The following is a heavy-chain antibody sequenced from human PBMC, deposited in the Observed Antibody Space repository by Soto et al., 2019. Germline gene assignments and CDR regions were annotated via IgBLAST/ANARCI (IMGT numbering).Heavy chain of an antibody. Sequence: ESGGGLVKPGGSLRLSCAASGFTFSSYSMNWVRQAPGKGLEWVSYISSTSSYIYYADSVKGRFIISRDNAKNSLYLQMNSLRAEDTAVYYCARSGYSYGRNWFDPWGQGTLVTVSS. D-gene: IGHD5-18*01. V-gene: IGHV3-21*01. CDR2: ISSTSSYI. J-gene: IGHJ5*02. CDR1: GFTFSSYS. CDR3: ARSGYSYGRNWFDP.